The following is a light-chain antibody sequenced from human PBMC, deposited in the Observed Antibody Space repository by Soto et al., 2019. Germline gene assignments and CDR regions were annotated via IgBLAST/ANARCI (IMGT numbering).Light chain of an antibody. V-gene: IGKV1-12*02. CDR3: RQANSFPWT. CDR2: AAS. Sequence: DIQMTQSPSSVSASVGDRVTITCRESQGLSSWLAWYQQKPGKAPKLLIYAASSLQSGVPSRFSGSGSGTDFTLTISTLQPEDFATYYCRQANSFPWTFGRGTKVEIK. CDR1: QGLSSW. J-gene: IGKJ1*01.